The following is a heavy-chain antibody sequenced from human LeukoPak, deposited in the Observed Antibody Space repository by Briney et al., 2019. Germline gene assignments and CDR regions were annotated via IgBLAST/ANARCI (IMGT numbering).Heavy chain of an antibody. CDR2: IYYSGST. J-gene: IGHJ4*02. Sequence: PSEPLPLTCTVSCGSISCYCWSWIRQPPGKGLESIGYIYYSGSTNYNPSLKWRFTISEDTSKNQFSLKLSSVSAADTAVYHCEGRIAVACIDNSGQGTLVTVSS. CDR3: EGRIAVACIDN. V-gene: IGHV4-59*01. D-gene: IGHD6-19*01. CDR1: CGSISCYC.